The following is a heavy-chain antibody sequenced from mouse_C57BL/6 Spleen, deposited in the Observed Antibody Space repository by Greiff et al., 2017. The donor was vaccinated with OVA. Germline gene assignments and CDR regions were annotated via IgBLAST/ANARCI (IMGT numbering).Heavy chain of an antibody. J-gene: IGHJ1*03. CDR1: GYTFTEYP. CDR3: ARHEGGGYYGYFDV. CDR2: FYPGSGSI. D-gene: IGHD2-2*01. V-gene: IGHV1-62-2*01. Sequence: VKLVESGAELVKPGASVKLSCKASGYTFTEYPIHWVKQRSGQGLEWIGWFYPGSGSIKYNEKFKDKATLTADKSSSTVYMELSRLTSEDSAVYFCARHEGGGYYGYFDVWGTGTTVTVSS.